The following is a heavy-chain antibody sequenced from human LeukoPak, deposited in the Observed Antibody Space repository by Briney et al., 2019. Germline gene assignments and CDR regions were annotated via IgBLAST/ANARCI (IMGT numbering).Heavy chain of an antibody. Sequence: GESLKMSCKGGGFSFTSYWIAWVRQMPGKGLEWMGSIYPGDSNTRYSPSFQGQGTISADKSISTAYLQWSSLKASDTAMYYCAMSSGWYLGDAFDIWGQGTMVTVSS. J-gene: IGHJ3*02. CDR3: AMSSGWYLGDAFDI. V-gene: IGHV5-51*01. CDR1: GFSFTSYW. D-gene: IGHD6-19*01. CDR2: IYPGDSNT.